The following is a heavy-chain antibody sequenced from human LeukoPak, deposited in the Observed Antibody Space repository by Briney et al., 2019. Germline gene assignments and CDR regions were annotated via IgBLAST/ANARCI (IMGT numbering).Heavy chain of an antibody. J-gene: IGHJ4*02. D-gene: IGHD3-10*01. CDR1: GFTFSTHA. CDR2: TSYDGSNE. V-gene: IGHV3-30-3*01. Sequence: GGSLRLSCAASGFTFSTHAMHWVRQAPGKGLEWVAVTSYDGSNEYYADSVKGRFTISRDNSKNTLYLQMNSLRTEDTAVYYCARDRTLYDSGSYSFDYWGQGTLVTVSS. CDR3: ARDRTLYDSGSYSFDY.